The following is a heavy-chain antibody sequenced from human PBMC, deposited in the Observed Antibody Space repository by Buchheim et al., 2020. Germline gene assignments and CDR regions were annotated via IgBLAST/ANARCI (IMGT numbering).Heavy chain of an antibody. Sequence: QVQLQESGPGLVKPSETLSLTCSVSGDSLNSYYWSWIRQPPGKELEWIGYIFYSGSTYYRPSLRSRAFISGDTSRNQFSLRLRSVTAADTAVYYCARGRRNYSRGWFDPWGQGT. J-gene: IGHJ5*01. D-gene: IGHD6-13*01. V-gene: IGHV4-59*01. CDR1: GDSLNSYY. CDR2: IFYSGST. CDR3: ARGRRNYSRGWFDP.